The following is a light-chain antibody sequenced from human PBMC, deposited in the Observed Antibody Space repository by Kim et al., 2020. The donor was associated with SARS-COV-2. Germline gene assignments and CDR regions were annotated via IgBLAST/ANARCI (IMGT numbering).Light chain of an antibody. J-gene: IGKJ1*01. CDR2: KAS. CDR1: QSISSW. Sequence: DIQMTQSPSTLSASVGDRVTITCRASQSISSWLAWYQQKPGKAPKLLIYKASSLESGVPSRFSGSGSGTEFTLTISSLQPDVFATYYCQQYNSYSTTFGQGTKVDIK. V-gene: IGKV1-5*03. CDR3: QQYNSYSTT.